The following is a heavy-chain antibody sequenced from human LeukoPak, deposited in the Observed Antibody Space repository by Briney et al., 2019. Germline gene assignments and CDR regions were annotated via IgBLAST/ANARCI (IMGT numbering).Heavy chain of an antibody. D-gene: IGHD3-22*01. Sequence: WASVKVSCKASGYTFTGYYMHWVRQAPGQGLEWTGWINPNSGGTNYAQKFQGRVTMTRDTSISTAYMELSRLRSDDTAVYYCARARPTDYYDSSGSAPLDYWGQGTLVTVSS. CDR1: GYTFTGYY. CDR2: INPNSGGT. J-gene: IGHJ4*02. CDR3: ARARPTDYYDSSGSAPLDY. V-gene: IGHV1-2*02.